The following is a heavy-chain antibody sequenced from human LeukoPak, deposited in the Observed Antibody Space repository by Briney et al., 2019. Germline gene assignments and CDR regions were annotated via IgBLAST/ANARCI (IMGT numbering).Heavy chain of an antibody. CDR2: IDHSGST. V-gene: IGHV4-34*01. Sequence: SETLSLTCAVYGGSFSGYYWSWIRQPPGKGLEWIGEIDHSGSTNYNPSLKSRVTISVDTSKNQFSLKLSSVTAADTAVYYCARGLSAIVHWGQGTLVTVSS. D-gene: IGHD2-21*02. CDR3: ARGLSAIVH. CDR1: GGSFSGYY. J-gene: IGHJ4*02.